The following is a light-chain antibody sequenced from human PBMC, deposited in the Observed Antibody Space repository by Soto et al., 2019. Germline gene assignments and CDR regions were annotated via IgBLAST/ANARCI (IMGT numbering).Light chain of an antibody. CDR3: QQYNNWPWT. CDR2: AAS. J-gene: IGKJ1*01. V-gene: IGKV1-39*01. Sequence: DIHMTQSPSSLSASVGYIFTITCRASQSIRSYLNWYQQKPGKAPKLLIYAASSLQSGVPSRLSGSGSGTELTITISSMQSEDFAVYYCQQYNNWPWTFGHGTKVDIK. CDR1: QSIRSY.